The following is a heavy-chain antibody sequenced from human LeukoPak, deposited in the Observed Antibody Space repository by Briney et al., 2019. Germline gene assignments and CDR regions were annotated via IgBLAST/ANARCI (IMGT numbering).Heavy chain of an antibody. Sequence: SETLSLTCAVYGGSFSGYHWSWIRQPPGKGLEWIGEINHRGSTNYNPSLKSRVTMTVDTSKNQFSLKLSSVTAADTAVYYCARGRGAARFVTIEFDYWGQGALVTVSS. D-gene: IGHD6-6*01. CDR2: INHRGST. CDR3: ARGRGAARFVTIEFDY. V-gene: IGHV4-34*01. CDR1: GGSFSGYH. J-gene: IGHJ4*02.